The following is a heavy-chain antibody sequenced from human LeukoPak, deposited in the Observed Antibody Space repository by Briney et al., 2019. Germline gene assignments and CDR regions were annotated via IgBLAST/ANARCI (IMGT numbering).Heavy chain of an antibody. J-gene: IGHJ4*02. V-gene: IGHV1-2*02. D-gene: IGHD1-26*01. CDR3: SRQLGATSRDY. CDR2: IIPNSGAT. Sequence: EASVKVSCKASGYTFTGYYMHWVRQAPGQGLEWMGWIIPNSGATNYAQNFQGRVTMNRDASISTAYMELNRLASDDTAVYYCSRQLGATSRDYWGQGTLVTVSS. CDR1: GYTFTGYY.